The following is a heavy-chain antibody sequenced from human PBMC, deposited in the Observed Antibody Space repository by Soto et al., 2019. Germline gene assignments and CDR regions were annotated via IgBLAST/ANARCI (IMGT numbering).Heavy chain of an antibody. Sequence: GASVKVSCKAPGGTFSSYAISWVRQAPGQGLEWMGGIIPIFGTANYAQKCPGRVTITADESTSTAYMALSSLRSEDTAVYYCASQRDDYYDRSGYHYWFAPCGQGTRVTVSS. CDR3: ASQRDDYYDRSGYHYWFAP. D-gene: IGHD3-22*01. J-gene: IGHJ5*02. V-gene: IGHV1-69*13. CDR1: GGTFSSYA. CDR2: IIPIFGTA.